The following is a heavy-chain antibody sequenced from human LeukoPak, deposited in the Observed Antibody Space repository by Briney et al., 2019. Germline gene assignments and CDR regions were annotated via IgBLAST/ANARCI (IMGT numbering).Heavy chain of an antibody. D-gene: IGHD1-26*01. CDR1: GFSFRSYA. Sequence: GGSLRLSCVASGFSFRSYAMNWVRQAPGKGLEWVSAINNDGDDTYYADSVKGRFTVSGDNSKNILSLQMSSLRAEDTAVYYCAKDPHGGGTHYFDYWGQGTLVTVSS. J-gene: IGHJ4*02. CDR2: INNDGDDT. V-gene: IGHV3-23*01. CDR3: AKDPHGGGTHYFDY.